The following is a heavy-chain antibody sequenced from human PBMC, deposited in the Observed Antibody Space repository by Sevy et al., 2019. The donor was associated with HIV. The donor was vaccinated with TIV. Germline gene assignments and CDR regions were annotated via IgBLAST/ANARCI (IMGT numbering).Heavy chain of an antibody. V-gene: IGHV3-15*01. CDR1: GFTFSNAW. J-gene: IGHJ4*02. CDR2: IKPITDAGTT. Sequence: GGSLRLSCTASGFTFSNAWMTWLRQTPERGLEWVALIKPITDAGTTDYAAPVQGRFTISRDDSKNTVYLQLNSLKTEDTAVYYCTAGPVSFWGQGTLVTVSS. D-gene: IGHD3-16*01. CDR3: TAGPVSF.